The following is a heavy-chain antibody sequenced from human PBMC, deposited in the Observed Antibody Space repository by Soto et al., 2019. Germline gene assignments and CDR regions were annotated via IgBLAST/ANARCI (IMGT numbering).Heavy chain of an antibody. CDR3: ARDLREVVPAAMGGYYFDY. J-gene: IGHJ4*02. CDR1: GFTFSDYY. V-gene: IGHV3-11*01. CDR2: ISSSGSTI. D-gene: IGHD2-2*01. Sequence: QVQLVESGGGLVKPGGSLRLSCAASGFTFSDYYMSWIRQAPGKGLEWVSYISSSGSTIYYADSVKGRFTISRDNAKNSLYLQMNSLRAEDTAVYYCARDLREVVPAAMGGYYFDYWGQGTLVTVSS.